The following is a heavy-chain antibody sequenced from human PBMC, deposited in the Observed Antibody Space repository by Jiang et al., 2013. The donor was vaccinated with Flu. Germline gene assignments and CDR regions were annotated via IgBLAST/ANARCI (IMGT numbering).Heavy chain of an antibody. Sequence: KPTQTLTLTCDFSGFSLSTTAVGVGWIRQPPGKALEWLALIYWDDSKYYSPSLKNRLTITKDSSKTXCPHTDRHGPCGHGHIYCAHDSPLVSVCLFDYWG. CDR3: AHDSPLVSVCLFDY. D-gene: IGHD2-8*01. J-gene: IGHJ4*01. CDR1: GFSLSTTAVG. V-gene: IGHV2-5*02. CDR2: IYWDDSK.